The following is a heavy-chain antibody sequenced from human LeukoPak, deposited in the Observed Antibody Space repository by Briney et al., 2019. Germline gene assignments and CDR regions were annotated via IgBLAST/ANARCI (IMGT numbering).Heavy chain of an antibody. Sequence: VGSLRVSCEASGVTLSSYWMHWVRQAPGKGLLWVSRIHSDGSSTTYADSVKGRFTISRDNAKNTLYLQMNSLRVEDTAVYYCARDSFAPSWGQGTLVTVSS. J-gene: IGHJ4*02. D-gene: IGHD2/OR15-2a*01. V-gene: IGHV3-74*01. CDR1: GVTLSSYW. CDR2: IHSDGSST. CDR3: ARDSFAPS.